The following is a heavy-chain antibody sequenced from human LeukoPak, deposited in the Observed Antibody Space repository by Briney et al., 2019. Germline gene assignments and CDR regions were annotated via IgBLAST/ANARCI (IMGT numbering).Heavy chain of an antibody. J-gene: IGHJ4*02. CDR2: IRQDGSEK. CDR3: AREGSLWFGESKADY. Sequence: GGSLRLSCAASGFTFSRYWMHWVRQAPGKGLEWVANIRQDGSEKYYVDSVKGRFTISRDNAKNSLYLQMNSLRADDTAVYYCAREGSLWFGESKADYWGQGTLVTVSS. D-gene: IGHD3-10*01. V-gene: IGHV3-7*04. CDR1: GFTFSRYW.